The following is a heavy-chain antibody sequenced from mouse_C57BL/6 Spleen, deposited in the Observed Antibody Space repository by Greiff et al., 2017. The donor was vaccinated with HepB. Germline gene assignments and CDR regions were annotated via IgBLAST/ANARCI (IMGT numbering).Heavy chain of an antibody. Sequence: EVQLVESGGGLVKPGGSLKLSCAASGFTFSDYGMHWVRQAPEKGLEWVAYISSGSSTIYYADTVKGRFTISRDNAKNTLFLQMTSLRSEETAMYYCAAHLTGTFAYWGQGTLVTVSA. CDR3: AAHLTGTFAY. V-gene: IGHV5-17*01. J-gene: IGHJ3*01. CDR2: ISSGSSTI. D-gene: IGHD4-1*01. CDR1: GFTFSDYG.